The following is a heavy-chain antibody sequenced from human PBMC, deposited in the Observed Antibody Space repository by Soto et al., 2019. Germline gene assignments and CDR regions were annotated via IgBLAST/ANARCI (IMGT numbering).Heavy chain of an antibody. V-gene: IGHV3-23*01. CDR2: ISGGGGTT. Sequence: DVQLLESGGGLVRPGGSLRLSCAASGFTFGNYAINWVRLAPGKGLEWVSGISGGGGTTYYADSVKGRFTIFRDTSKNTVFLQMNSLRADDTAVYYCAKGFIVVVTVLRPDDAFDVWGQGTMVTVSS. D-gene: IGHD2-21*02. CDR3: AKGFIVVVTVLRPDDAFDV. CDR1: GFTFGNYA. J-gene: IGHJ3*01.